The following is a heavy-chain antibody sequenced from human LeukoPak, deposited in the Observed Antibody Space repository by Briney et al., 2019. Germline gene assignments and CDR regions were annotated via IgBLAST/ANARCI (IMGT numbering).Heavy chain of an antibody. CDR2: VRYDGNHQ. CDR3: ARDGRSVIYLYYFDF. J-gene: IGHJ4*02. V-gene: IGHV3-30*02. D-gene: IGHD3-10*01. CDR1: GFTFSGYG. Sequence: PGGSLRLSCAASGFTFSGYGMHWVRQAPGKGLEWVAFVRYDGNHQYYADSVEGRFTISSDSSKNTVYLQMNSLRAEDTAVYYCARDGRSVIYLYYFDFWGQGTLVTVSS.